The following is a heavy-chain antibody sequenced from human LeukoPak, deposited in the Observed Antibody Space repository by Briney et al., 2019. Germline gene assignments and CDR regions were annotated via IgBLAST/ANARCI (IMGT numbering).Heavy chain of an antibody. J-gene: IGHJ6*03. V-gene: IGHV4-30-4*01. CDR1: GGSISSGDYY. CDR2: IYYSGST. CDR3: VRVIGAPNYYYYMDV. D-gene: IGHD3-22*01. Sequence: SQTLSLTCTVSGGSISSGDYYWSWIRQPPGKGLEWIGYIYYSGSTYYNPSLKSRVTISVDTSKNQFSLKLSPVTAADTAVYYCVRVIGAPNYYYYMDVWGKGTTVTVSS.